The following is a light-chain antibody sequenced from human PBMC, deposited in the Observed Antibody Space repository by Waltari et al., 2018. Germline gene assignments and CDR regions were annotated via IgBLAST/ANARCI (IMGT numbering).Light chain of an antibody. J-gene: IGKJ1*01. CDR2: DAS. Sequence: EIVLTHSPGPLSLSPGERATFSCRASQSFTRYLAWYQHRPGQAPRLLIYDASTRAAGVADRFSGSGSGTDFSLTISRLEPEDFAVYYCQHYVSLPVTFGQGTRVEIK. CDR3: QHYVSLPVT. CDR1: QSFTRY. V-gene: IGKV3-20*01.